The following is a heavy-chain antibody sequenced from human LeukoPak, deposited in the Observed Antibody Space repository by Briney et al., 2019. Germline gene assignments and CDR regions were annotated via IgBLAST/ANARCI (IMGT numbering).Heavy chain of an antibody. D-gene: IGHD2-15*01. Sequence: ASVKVSCKASGYTFTGYYMHWVRQAPGQGLEWMGWINPNSGGTNYAQKFQGRVTMTRDTSISTAYMELSSLRSEDTAVYYCAREGGYCSGGSCYSDWYMDVWGKGTTVTISS. V-gene: IGHV1-2*02. CDR2: INPNSGGT. J-gene: IGHJ6*03. CDR1: GYTFTGYY. CDR3: AREGGYCSGGSCYSDWYMDV.